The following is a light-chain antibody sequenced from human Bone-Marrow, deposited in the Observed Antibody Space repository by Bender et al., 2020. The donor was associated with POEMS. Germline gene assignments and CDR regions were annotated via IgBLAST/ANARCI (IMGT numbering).Light chain of an antibody. CDR3: SSWDDSLSGWV. V-gene: IGLV3-1*01. Sequence: VLTQPPSASVSPGQTASITCSTDKWGEKYVSWYQQKPGQSPVLVIYQDNKRPSGIPERFSGSNSGNTATLTISDIQSEDEGDYYCSSWDDSLSGWVFGGGTKLTVL. CDR2: QDN. J-gene: IGLJ3*02. CDR1: KWGEKY.